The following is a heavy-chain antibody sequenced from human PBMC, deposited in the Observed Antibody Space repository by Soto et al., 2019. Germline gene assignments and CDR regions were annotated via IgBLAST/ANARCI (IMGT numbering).Heavy chain of an antibody. CDR3: ARTSMQSRGYSYGHGGMDV. D-gene: IGHD5-18*01. V-gene: IGHV5-10-1*01. J-gene: IGHJ6*02. Sequence: GESLKISCKGSGYSFTSYWIDWVRQMPGKGLEWMGRIDPSDSYTNYSPSFQGHVTISADKSISTAYLQWSSLKASDTAMYYCARTSMQSRGYSYGHGGMDVWGQGTTVTVSS. CDR1: GYSFTSYW. CDR2: IDPSDSYT.